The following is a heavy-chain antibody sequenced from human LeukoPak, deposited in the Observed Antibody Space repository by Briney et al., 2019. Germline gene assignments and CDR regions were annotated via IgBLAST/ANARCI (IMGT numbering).Heavy chain of an antibody. J-gene: IGHJ4*02. CDR1: GFTFSRDW. V-gene: IGHV3-74*01. CDR2: INGDGSST. CDR3: AREKNDFWSGYYSGY. D-gene: IGHD3-3*01. Sequence: GGSLRLSCAASGFTFSRDWMHWVRQAPGKGLVWVSRINGDGSSTSYADSVKGRFTISRDNAKNSLYLQMNSLRAEDTAVYYCAREKNDFWSGYYSGYWGQGTLVTVSS.